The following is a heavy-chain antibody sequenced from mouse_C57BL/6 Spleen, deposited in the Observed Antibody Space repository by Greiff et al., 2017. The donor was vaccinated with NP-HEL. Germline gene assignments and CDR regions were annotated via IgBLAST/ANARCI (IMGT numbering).Heavy chain of an antibody. D-gene: IGHD2-3*01. CDR1: GYTFTDYY. V-gene: IGHV1-19*01. J-gene: IGHJ2*01. CDR3: ARPIGDGRDFDY. Sequence: VQLQQSGPVLVKPGASVKMSCKASGYTFTDYYMNWVKQSHGKSLEWIGVINPYNGGTSYNQKFKGKATLTVDKSSSTAYMELNSLTSEDSAVYYCARPIGDGRDFDYWGQGTTLTVSS. CDR2: INPYNGGT.